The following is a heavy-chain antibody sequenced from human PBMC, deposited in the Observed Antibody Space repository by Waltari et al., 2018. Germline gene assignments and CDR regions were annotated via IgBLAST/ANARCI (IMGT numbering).Heavy chain of an antibody. D-gene: IGHD2-21*02. CDR2: ILPSGGT. V-gene: IGHV4-34*01. J-gene: IGHJ4*02. CDR3: ARGGDCGGDCVLGY. Sequence: QVQLQQWGAGLLKPSETLSLTCVIHSGSFSGFHWSWPRQPPGQGLAWIGEILPSGGTNYNPSLKSRVSMSVDTFKNQFSLKVVSVDAADTAVYYCARGGDCGGDCVLGYWGQGTLVTVSS. CDR1: SGSFSGFH.